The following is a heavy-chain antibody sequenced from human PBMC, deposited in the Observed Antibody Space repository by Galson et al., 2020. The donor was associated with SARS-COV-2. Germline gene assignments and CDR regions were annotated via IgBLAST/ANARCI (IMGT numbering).Heavy chain of an antibody. Sequence: GESLKISCAAPGFSFSSHWLTWVHQAPGKGLEWVGNIEPDGSGSYYVDSVKGRFTFSRDNAKNSLYLQMNSLRVEDTAVDYCARDPHFGALDIWGQGTMVTVSS. D-gene: IGHD3-10*01. V-gene: IGHV3-7*03. J-gene: IGHJ3*02. CDR2: IEPDGSGS. CDR1: GFSFSSHW. CDR3: ARDPHFGALDI.